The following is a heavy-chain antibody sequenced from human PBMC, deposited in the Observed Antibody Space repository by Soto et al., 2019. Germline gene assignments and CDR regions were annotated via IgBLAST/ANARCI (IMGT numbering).Heavy chain of an antibody. CDR2: IYYSGST. J-gene: IGHJ6*02. D-gene: IGHD2-21*01. Sequence: PSETLSLTCTVSGGSISSGDYYWSWIRQPPGKGLEWIGYIYYSGSTNYNPSLKSRVTISVDTSKNQFSLKLSSVTAADTAVYFCAREFGDGYNYPYYYYGLDVWGQGTTVTVSS. CDR1: GGSISSGDYY. CDR3: AREFGDGYNYPYYYYGLDV. V-gene: IGHV4-61*08.